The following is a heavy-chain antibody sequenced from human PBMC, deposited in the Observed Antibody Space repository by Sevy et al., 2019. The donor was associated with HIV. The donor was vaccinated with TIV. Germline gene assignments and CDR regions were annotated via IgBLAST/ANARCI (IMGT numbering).Heavy chain of an antibody. D-gene: IGHD1-1*01. CDR3: TRWKGLQSIFDY. J-gene: IGHJ4*02. V-gene: IGHV3-49*04. CDR2: LKSKADGGTV. Sequence: GGSLRLSCTTSGFTFGDYAMNWVRQAPGKGLEWVAFLKSKADGGTVGHAASVKGGFTISRDDSKSIAYLQRNDLTTEDTGVYYCTRWKGLQSIFDYWGQGALVTVSS. CDR1: GFTFGDYA.